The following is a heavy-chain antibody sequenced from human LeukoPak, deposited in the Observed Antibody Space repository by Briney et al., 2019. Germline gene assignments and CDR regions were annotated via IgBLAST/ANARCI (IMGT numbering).Heavy chain of an antibody. CDR2: IRYDGSNK. CDR1: GFTFSSYG. Sequence: PGGSLRLSCAASGFTFSSYGMHWVRQAPGKGLEWVAFIRYDGSNKYYADSVKGRFTISRDNSKNTLYLQMNSLRADDTAVYYCAKVQYSGYDIFDYWGQGTLVTVSS. V-gene: IGHV3-30*02. J-gene: IGHJ4*02. CDR3: AKVQYSGYDIFDY. D-gene: IGHD5-12*01.